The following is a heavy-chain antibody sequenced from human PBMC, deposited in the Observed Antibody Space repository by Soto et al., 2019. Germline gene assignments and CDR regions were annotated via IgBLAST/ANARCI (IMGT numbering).Heavy chain of an antibody. CDR2: IWYDGSNK. CDR1: GFTFSSFG. D-gene: IGHD5-18*01. Sequence: QVQLVESGGGVVQPGKSLRLSCAASGFTFSSFGMHWVRQAPGKGLEWVAVIWYDGSNKYYANSVKGRFTISRDNSKNTLYLQMNSLRAEDTAVYYCARDQSYGLLDAVDIWGQGTMVTVSS. V-gene: IGHV3-33*01. CDR3: ARDQSYGLLDAVDI. J-gene: IGHJ3*02.